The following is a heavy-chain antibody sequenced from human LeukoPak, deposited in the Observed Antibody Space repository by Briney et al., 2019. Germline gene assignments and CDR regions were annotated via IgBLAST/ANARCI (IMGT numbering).Heavy chain of an antibody. D-gene: IGHD3-10*01. CDR2: INHSGST. Sequence: SETLSLTCTVSGGSISGYYWSWIRQPPGKGLEWIGEINHSGSTNYKSSLKSRVTISVDTSKNQFSLKLSSVTAADTAVYYCARWNYGSGSYYNAYYFDYWGQGTLVTVSS. CDR1: GGSISGYY. V-gene: IGHV4-34*01. CDR3: ARWNYGSGSYYNAYYFDY. J-gene: IGHJ4*02.